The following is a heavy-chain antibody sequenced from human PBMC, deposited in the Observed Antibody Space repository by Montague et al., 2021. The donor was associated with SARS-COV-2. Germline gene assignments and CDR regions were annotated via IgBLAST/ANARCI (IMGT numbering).Heavy chain of an antibody. Sequence: SETLSLTCSVSGGSISSYYWSWIRQSPGKGLEWIGNIYYSGTTYYNPSLQSRGTISVDTPKNHLSLRLSSVTAADTAVYFCARGMIRGVTTPFDYWGQGSQVTVSS. CDR3: ARGMIRGVTTPFDY. CDR2: IYYSGTT. CDR1: GGSISSYY. D-gene: IGHD3-10*01. J-gene: IGHJ4*02. V-gene: IGHV4-59*05.